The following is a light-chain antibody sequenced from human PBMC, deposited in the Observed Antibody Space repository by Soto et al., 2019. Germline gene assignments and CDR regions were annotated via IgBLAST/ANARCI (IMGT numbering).Light chain of an antibody. J-gene: IGKJ3*01. V-gene: IGKV1-5*01. CDR3: QQHNTYPFT. CDR2: QTS. Sequence: DIPMTQSPSTLSASVGDRVTITCRASQSIDSWLAWYQQKPGKAPKLLIYQTSTLESGVPSRFSGSESGTEFTLTISSLQPDDFATYYCQQHNTYPFTFGPGTKVDIK. CDR1: QSIDSW.